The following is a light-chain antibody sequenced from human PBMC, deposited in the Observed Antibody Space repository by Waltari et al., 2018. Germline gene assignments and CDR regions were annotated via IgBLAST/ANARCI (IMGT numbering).Light chain of an antibody. CDR2: GTS. CDR1: QSVTSIS. J-gene: IGKJ4*01. CDR3: QQYDGSAVT. Sequence: IVLTQSPDTLSLSPGERATLSCRASQSVTSISLAWYQQKPGQAPRLLIYGTSTRATGFPCRFSGSGSGTDFTLTISRLEPEDSAVYHCQQYDGSAVTFGGGTKVEIK. V-gene: IGKV3-20*01.